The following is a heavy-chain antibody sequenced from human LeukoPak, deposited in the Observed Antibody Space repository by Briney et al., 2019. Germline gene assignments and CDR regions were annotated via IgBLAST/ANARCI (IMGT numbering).Heavy chain of an antibody. V-gene: IGHV1-2*06. D-gene: IGHD3-22*01. Sequence: GASVKVSCKASGYTFTGYYMHWVRQAPGQGLEWMGRINPNSGGTNYAQKFQGRVTMTRDTSISTAYMELSRLRSDDTAVYYCARDPSSYYDSSGYNDYWGQGTLVTVSS. CDR3: ARDPSSYYDSSGYNDY. CDR2: INPNSGGT. CDR1: GYTFTGYY. J-gene: IGHJ4*02.